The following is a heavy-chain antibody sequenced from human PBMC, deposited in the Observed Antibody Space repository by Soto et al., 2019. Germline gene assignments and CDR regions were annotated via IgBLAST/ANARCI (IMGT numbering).Heavy chain of an antibody. V-gene: IGHV3-48*01. D-gene: IGHD2-2*01. Sequence: EVQLVESGGGLVQPGGSLRLSCAASGFTFSSYSMNWVRQAPGKGLEWVSYISSSSSTIYYADSVKGRFTISRDNAKNSLYLQMNSLGAEDTAVYYCSRDIRDCSSNSCYGEGVYYYYYMDVWGKGTTVTVSS. CDR1: GFTFSSYS. CDR3: SRDIRDCSSNSCYGEGVYYYYYMDV. CDR2: ISSSSSTI. J-gene: IGHJ6*03.